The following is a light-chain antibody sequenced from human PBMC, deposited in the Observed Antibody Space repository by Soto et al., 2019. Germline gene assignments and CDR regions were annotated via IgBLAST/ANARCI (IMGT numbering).Light chain of an antibody. CDR3: QQTYSSPIT. Sequence: DIQMTQSPSSLSASVGDRVTITCRASESISHFLNWYQQKPGRAPKLLIYAASTLQSGVPSRFSGSGSGTDFTLTISSLQPEDFATYHCQQTYSSPITFGQGTRLDIK. V-gene: IGKV1-39*01. CDR1: ESISHF. J-gene: IGKJ5*01. CDR2: AAS.